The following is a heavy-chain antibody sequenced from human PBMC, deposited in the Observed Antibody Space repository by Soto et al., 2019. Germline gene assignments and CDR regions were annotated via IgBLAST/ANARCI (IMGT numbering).Heavy chain of an antibody. CDR1: GCSISSNTYY. Sequence: XETLSLTCTVSGCSISSNTYYWGWLRQPPGKGLEWIGSIYYTGSTYYNPSLKSRVAISVDTSKSQFSLNLSPVTAADTSVYYCARVQAITGPPEDAFDIWGQGTTVTVSS. CDR2: IYYTGST. J-gene: IGHJ3*02. V-gene: IGHV4-39*01. D-gene: IGHD2-2*01. CDR3: ARVQAITGPPEDAFDI.